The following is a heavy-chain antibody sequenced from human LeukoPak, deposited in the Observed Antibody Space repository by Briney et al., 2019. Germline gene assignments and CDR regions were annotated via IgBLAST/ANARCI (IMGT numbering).Heavy chain of an antibody. D-gene: IGHD1-26*01. CDR1: GFTFSSYS. CDR2: ISNGGGST. Sequence: GGSLRLSCAASGFTFSSYSMNWVRHAPGKGLEWVSGISNGGGSTYYADSVKGHFPISRDNSKHTLYLQLNSLRAEDTAVYYCAKESGSYPIRNALDYWGQGTLVTVSS. CDR3: AKESGSYPIRNALDY. V-gene: IGHV3-23*01. J-gene: IGHJ4*02.